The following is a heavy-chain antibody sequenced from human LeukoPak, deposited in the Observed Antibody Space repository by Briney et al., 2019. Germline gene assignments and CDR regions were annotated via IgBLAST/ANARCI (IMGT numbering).Heavy chain of an antibody. CDR1: GFTFSSYG. J-gene: IGHJ6*02. CDR2: IWYDGSNK. Sequence: GGSLRLSCAASGFTFSSYGTHWVRQAPGKGLEWVAVIWYDGSNKYYADSVKGRFTISRDNSKNTLYLQMNSLRAEDTAVYYCARDDGIAAAGTVYYYYYGMDVWGQGATVTVSS. D-gene: IGHD6-13*01. CDR3: ARDDGIAAAGTVYYYYYGMDV. V-gene: IGHV3-33*01.